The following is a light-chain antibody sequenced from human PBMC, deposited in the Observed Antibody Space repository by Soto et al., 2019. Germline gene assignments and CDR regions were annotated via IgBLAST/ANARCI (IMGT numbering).Light chain of an antibody. CDR2: AAS. CDR1: QSVSNN. CDR3: HQYNFWPT. V-gene: IGKV3-15*01. Sequence: EIVLTQSPGTLSLSPGERATLSCRASQSVSNNYLAWYQQKPGQPPRLLIYAASTRATGIPARFSGSGSGTEFTLTISSLQSEDSAVYYCHQYNFWPTFGQGTKV. J-gene: IGKJ1*01.